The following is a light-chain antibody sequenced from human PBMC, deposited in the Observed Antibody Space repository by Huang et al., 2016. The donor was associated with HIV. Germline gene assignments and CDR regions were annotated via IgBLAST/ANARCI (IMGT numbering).Light chain of an antibody. V-gene: IGKV3-20*01. Sequence: EIVLTQSPGTLSLSPGERAALSCRASQSLSPTYLAWYQQRPGQGPRLLIYVTSTRATGIPDRFSGSGAGTDFTLTISRLEPEDFAMYYCQQYVRSPWTFGQGTKVEIK. CDR3: QQYVRSPWT. J-gene: IGKJ1*01. CDR2: VTS. CDR1: QSLSPTY.